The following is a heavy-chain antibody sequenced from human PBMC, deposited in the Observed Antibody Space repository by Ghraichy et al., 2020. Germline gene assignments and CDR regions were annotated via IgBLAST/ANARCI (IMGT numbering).Heavy chain of an antibody. CDR3: ARVGKLAPDAFDI. Sequence: LSLTCAASGFTFSSYAMSWVRQAPGKGLEWVSAISGSGGSTYYADSVKGRFTISRDNSKNTLYLQMNSLRAEDTAVYYCARVGKLAPDAFDIWGQGTMVTVSS. CDR1: GFTFSSYA. J-gene: IGHJ3*02. D-gene: IGHD6-13*01. V-gene: IGHV3-23*01. CDR2: ISGSGGST.